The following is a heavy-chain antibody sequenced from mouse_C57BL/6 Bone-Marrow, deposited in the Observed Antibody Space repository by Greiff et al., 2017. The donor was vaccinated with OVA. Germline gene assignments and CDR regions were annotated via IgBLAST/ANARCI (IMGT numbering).Heavy chain of an antibody. J-gene: IGHJ4*01. D-gene: IGHD2-1*01. CDR3: ARPSFYYGNYVGAMDY. V-gene: IGHV1-72*01. CDR1: GYTFTSYW. CDR2: IDPNSGGT. Sequence: QVQLQQPGAELVKPGASVKLSCTASGYTFTSYWMHWVKQRPGRGLEWIGRIDPNSGGTKYNEKFKSKATLTVDKPSSTAYMQLSSLTSEDSAVYYCARPSFYYGNYVGAMDYWGQGTSVTVSS.